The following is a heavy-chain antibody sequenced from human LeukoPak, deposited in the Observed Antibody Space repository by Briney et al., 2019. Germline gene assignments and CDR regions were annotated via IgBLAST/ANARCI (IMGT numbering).Heavy chain of an antibody. Sequence: GGSLRLSCAASGLSFSTYDMTWVRQAPGKGLEWVSYIGSSTRTMYYAESLKGRFIISRDNAKNSLYLQMNSLRAEDTAVYYCTYNKDDAFDIWGQGTMVTVSS. CDR1: GLSFSTYD. V-gene: IGHV3-48*04. CDR3: TYNKDDAFDI. D-gene: IGHD5-24*01. CDR2: IGSSTRTM. J-gene: IGHJ3*02.